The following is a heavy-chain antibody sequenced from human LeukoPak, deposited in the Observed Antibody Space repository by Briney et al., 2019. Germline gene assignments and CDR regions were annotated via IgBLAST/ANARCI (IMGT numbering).Heavy chain of an antibody. V-gene: IGHV3-48*03. CDR3: ARDGGSGSYYFDY. J-gene: IGHJ4*02. CDR1: GFTFRSYD. CDR2: ISTSGSTI. D-gene: IGHD3-10*01. Sequence: QPGGSLRLSCVGSGFTFRSYDMIWVRQAPGKGLEWVSYISTSGSTIYHADSVEGRFTISRDNAQNSLFLQMNSLRAEDTAVYYCARDGGSGSYYFDYWGQGTLVTVSS.